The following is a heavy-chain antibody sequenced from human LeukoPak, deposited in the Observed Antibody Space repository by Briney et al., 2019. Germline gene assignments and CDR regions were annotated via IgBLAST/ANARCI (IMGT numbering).Heavy chain of an antibody. CDR3: TTESDTWIQLWLPSGY. CDR2: ISWNSGSI. CDR1: GFTFDDYA. J-gene: IGHJ4*02. D-gene: IGHD5-18*01. Sequence: GGSLRLSCAASGFTFDDYAIHWVRQTPGEGLEWVSGISWNSGSIGYADSVKGRFTISRDDSKNTLYLQMNSLKTEDAAVYYCTTESDTWIQLWLPSGYWGQGTLVTVSS. V-gene: IGHV3-9*01.